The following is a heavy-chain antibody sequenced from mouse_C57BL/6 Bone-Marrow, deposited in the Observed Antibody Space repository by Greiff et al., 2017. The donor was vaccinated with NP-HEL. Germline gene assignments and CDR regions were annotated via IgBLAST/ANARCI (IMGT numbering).Heavy chain of an antibody. CDR3: ARYRESYDGCFDY. D-gene: IGHD2-3*01. CDR2: IRNKANGYTT. V-gene: IGHV7-3*01. J-gene: IGHJ2*01. Sequence: EVKVVESGGGLVQPGGSLSLSCAASGFTFTDYYMSWVRQPPGKALEWLGFIRNKANGYTTEYSASVKGRFTISRDNSQSILYLQMNALRAEDSATYYCARYRESYDGCFDYWGQGTTLTVSS. CDR1: GFTFTDYY.